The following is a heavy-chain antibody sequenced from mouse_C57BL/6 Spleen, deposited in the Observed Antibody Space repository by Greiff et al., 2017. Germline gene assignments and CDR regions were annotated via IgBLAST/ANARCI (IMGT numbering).Heavy chain of an antibody. Sequence: EVQLQQSGPELVKPGASVKISCKASGYTFTDYYMNWVKQSHGKSLEWIGDINPNNGGTSYNQKFKGKATLTVDKSSSTAYMELRSLTSEDSAVYYCARKYRDYFDYWGQGTTLTVSS. J-gene: IGHJ2*01. CDR3: ARKYRDYFDY. CDR2: INPNNGGT. V-gene: IGHV1-26*01. D-gene: IGHD5-1*01. CDR1: GYTFTDYY.